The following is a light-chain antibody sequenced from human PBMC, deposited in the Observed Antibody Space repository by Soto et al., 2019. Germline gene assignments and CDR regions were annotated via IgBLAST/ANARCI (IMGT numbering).Light chain of an antibody. Sequence: QAVVTQEPSLTVSPGVTVTLTCGSSTGAVTSGHYPYWFQVKPGQAPRTLLYDVNNKHSWTPARFSGSLLGGKAALTLSGAQPEDEADYYCMLSYSGPSIFGRGTQLTVL. J-gene: IGLJ7*01. CDR3: MLSYSGPSI. CDR1: TGAVTSGHY. CDR2: DVN. V-gene: IGLV7-46*01.